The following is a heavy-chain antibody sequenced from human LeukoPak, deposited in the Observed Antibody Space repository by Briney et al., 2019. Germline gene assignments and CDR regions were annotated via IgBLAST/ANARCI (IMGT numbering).Heavy chain of an antibody. D-gene: IGHD6-19*01. CDR2: IYTSGST. Sequence: PSETLSLTCTVSGGSISSYYWSWIRQPAGKGLEWIGRIYTSGSTNYNPSLKSRVTISVDTSKNQFSLKLSSVTAADTAVYYCARDPTSPIAVAGTGDYWGQGTLVTVSS. J-gene: IGHJ4*02. V-gene: IGHV4-4*07. CDR3: ARDPTSPIAVAGTGDY. CDR1: GGSISSYY.